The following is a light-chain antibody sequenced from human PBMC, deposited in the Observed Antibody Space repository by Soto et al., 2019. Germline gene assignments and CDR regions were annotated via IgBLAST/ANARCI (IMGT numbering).Light chain of an antibody. Sequence: DIQMTQSPSSLSASVGDRVTITCQASQNINNYLNWYQQKPGRAPKLLIYDASNLEAGVPSRFRGSGSGTDFTFTISRLQPEDIAAYYCQQYENLPTFGQGTRREIK. CDR1: QNINNY. CDR2: DAS. V-gene: IGKV1-33*01. CDR3: QQYENLPT. J-gene: IGKJ5*01.